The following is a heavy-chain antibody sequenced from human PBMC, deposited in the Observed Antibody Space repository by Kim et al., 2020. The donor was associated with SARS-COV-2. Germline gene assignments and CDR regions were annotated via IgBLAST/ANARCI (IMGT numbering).Heavy chain of an antibody. J-gene: IGHJ4*02. CDR2: INPSDGGT. CDR3: ARAGSGVGHFYY. V-gene: IGHV1-46*01. D-gene: IGHD3-3*01. Sequence: ASVKVSCKASGYTFSSNYLHWVRQAPGQGLEWMGVINPSDGGTTYEQRFQGRVTMTRDTSTSTVYMELSSLRSEDTAVFYCARAGSGVGHFYYWGQGTLV. CDR1: GYTFSSNY.